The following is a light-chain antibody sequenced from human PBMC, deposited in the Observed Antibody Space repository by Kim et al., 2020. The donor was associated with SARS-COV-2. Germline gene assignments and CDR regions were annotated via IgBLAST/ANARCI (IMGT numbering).Light chain of an antibody. CDR2: GVS. Sequence: EIVMTQSPATLSVSPGERATLSCRASQTIGRSLAWYQQRPGQAPRLLIYGVSTRGTGIPARFSGSGSETEFTLTISSLQSEDFAVYYRQDEKHWPPWTFGQGNKVDIK. V-gene: IGKV3-15*01. CDR1: QTIGRS. CDR3: QDEKHWPPWT. J-gene: IGKJ1*01.